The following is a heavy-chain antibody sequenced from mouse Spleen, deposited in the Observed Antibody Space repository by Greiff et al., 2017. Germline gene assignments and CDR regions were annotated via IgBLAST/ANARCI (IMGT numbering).Heavy chain of an antibody. Sequence: QVQLQQSGPELVKPGASVKLSCKASGYTFTSYWTHWVKQRPGQGLEWIGEIDPSDSYTNYNQKFKGKATLTVDKSSSTAYMQLSSLTSEDSAVYYCARSLTGKRFAYWGQGTLVTVSA. CDR2: IDPSDSYT. CDR1: GYTFTSYW. V-gene: IGHV1-69*02. J-gene: IGHJ3*01. D-gene: IGHD4-1*01. CDR3: ARSLTGKRFAY.